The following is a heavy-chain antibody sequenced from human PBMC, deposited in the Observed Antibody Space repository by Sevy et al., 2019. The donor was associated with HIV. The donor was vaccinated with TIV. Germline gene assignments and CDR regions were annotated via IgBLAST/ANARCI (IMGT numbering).Heavy chain of an antibody. J-gene: IGHJ5*02. Sequence: GESLKISCKGSGYSFTSYWIGWVGRMPGKGLEWMGIFYPGDSDTRYSPSFQGQVTISADKSISTAYLQWSSLKASDTAMYYCARSIVVVPAATKLLTHNWFDPWGQGTLVTVSS. V-gene: IGHV5-51*01. CDR1: GYSFTSYW. D-gene: IGHD2-2*01. CDR2: FYPGDSDT. CDR3: ARSIVVVPAATKLLTHNWFDP.